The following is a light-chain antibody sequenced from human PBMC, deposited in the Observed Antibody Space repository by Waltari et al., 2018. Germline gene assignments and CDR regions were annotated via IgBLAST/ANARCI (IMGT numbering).Light chain of an antibody. CDR1: SNDVGGYNL. CDR2: EGS. Sequence: QSALTQPASVSGSPGQSITISCTGTSNDVGGYNLVSWYQRHPGKAPELLISEGSKRPSGVSNRFSGSKSGNTASLTISGLQAEDEADYFCCSYASGSTIIFGGGTKLTVL. J-gene: IGLJ2*01. V-gene: IGLV2-23*01. CDR3: CSYASGSTII.